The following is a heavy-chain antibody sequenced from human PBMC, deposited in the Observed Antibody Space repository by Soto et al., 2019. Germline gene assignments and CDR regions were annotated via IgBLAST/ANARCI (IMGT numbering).Heavy chain of an antibody. CDR1: GGSISSSSYY. V-gene: IGHV4-39*01. Sequence: QLQLQESGPGLVKPSETLSLTCTVSGGSISSSSYYWGWIRQPPGKGLEWIGSIYYSGSTYYNPSLKSRVTISVDTSNNPFPLKLSAVTAGATAVYYWARLSSMGYSGYEGAMDVWGQGTTVTVSS. CDR3: ARLSSMGYSGYEGAMDV. D-gene: IGHD5-12*01. CDR2: IYYSGST. J-gene: IGHJ6*02.